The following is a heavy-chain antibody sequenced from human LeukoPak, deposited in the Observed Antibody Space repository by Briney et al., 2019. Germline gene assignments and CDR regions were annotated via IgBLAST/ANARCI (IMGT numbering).Heavy chain of an antibody. CDR1: GFTFSSYS. CDR2: ISSSSSYI. J-gene: IGHJ4*02. CDR3: ARDYDSSGYYPSYYFDY. V-gene: IGHV3-21*01. Sequence: GGSLRLSCAASGFTFSSYSMNWVRQAPGKGLEWVSSISSSSSYIYYADSVKGRFTISRDNAKNSLYLQMNCLRAEDTAVYYCARDYDSSGYYPSYYFDYWGQGTLVTVSS. D-gene: IGHD3-22*01.